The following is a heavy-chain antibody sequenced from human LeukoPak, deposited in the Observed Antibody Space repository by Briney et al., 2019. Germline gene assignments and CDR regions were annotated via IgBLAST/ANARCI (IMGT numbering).Heavy chain of an antibody. CDR1: GFTFSSYW. V-gene: IGHV3-74*01. J-gene: IGHJ4*02. CDR2: INSDGSST. CDR3: ARAPPPTYYYDSSGYYYPFDY. Sequence: GGSPRLSCAASGFTFSSYWMHWVRQAPGKGLVWVSRINSDGSSTSYADSVKGRFTISRDNAKNTLYLQMNSLRAEDTAVYYCARAPPPTYYYDSSGYYYPFDYWGQGTLVTVSS. D-gene: IGHD3-22*01.